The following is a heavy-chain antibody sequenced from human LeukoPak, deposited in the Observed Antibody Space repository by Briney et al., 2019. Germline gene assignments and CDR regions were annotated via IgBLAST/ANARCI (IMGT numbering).Heavy chain of an antibody. CDR1: GFTFSGSS. CDR2: IRSKANNYAT. D-gene: IGHD3-3*02. J-gene: IGHJ4*02. V-gene: IGHV3-73*01. Sequence: GSRRLSCAASGFTFSGSSIHCVRQTSGQGLEWVGRIRSKANNYATAYAASVKGRFTISRDDSKNTAYLQMNSMKTEDAAVYYWASLADYWGQGTLVTVSS. CDR3: ASLADY.